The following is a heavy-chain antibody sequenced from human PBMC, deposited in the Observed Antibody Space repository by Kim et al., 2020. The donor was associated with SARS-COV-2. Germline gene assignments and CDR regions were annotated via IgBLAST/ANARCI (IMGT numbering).Heavy chain of an antibody. CDR2: TGSGDKT. V-gene: IGHV3-23*01. D-gene: IGHD7-27*01. J-gene: IGHJ4*02. CDR3: AKLTTN. Sequence: TGSGDKTYYADSVKGRFTISRDNSKNTLYLQMSSLRVEDTAVYYCAKLTTNWGQGTVVTVSS.